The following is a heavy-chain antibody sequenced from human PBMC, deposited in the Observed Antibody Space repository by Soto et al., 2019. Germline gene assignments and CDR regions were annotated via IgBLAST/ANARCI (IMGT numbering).Heavy chain of an antibody. D-gene: IGHD6-19*01. J-gene: IGHJ6*02. V-gene: IGHV3-7*03. CDR3: ARGGSGWYYYYGMDF. Sequence: PGGSLRLSCAASEFTFSNYWMSWVRQAQGKGLEWVANIKKDGSEKHYVDSVKGRFTITRDNAKNSLYLQMDSLRAEDTAVYYCARGGSGWYYYYGMDFWGQWTTVT. CDR1: EFTFSNYW. CDR2: IKKDGSEK.